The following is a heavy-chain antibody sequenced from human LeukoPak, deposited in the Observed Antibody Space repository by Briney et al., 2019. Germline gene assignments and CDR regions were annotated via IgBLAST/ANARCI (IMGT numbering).Heavy chain of an antibody. J-gene: IGHJ4*02. CDR2: ITGDGTTI. Sequence: PGGSLRLSCVASGFALSDFYMTWIRPAPGKGLEWVSYITGDGTTIYHADSVRGRFTISRDNAKNSLYLQMDSLRAEDTAVYYCARDWRNKGMDQWGQGTLVTVSS. CDR1: GFALSDFY. V-gene: IGHV3-11*01. D-gene: IGHD3-3*01. CDR3: ARDWRNKGMDQ.